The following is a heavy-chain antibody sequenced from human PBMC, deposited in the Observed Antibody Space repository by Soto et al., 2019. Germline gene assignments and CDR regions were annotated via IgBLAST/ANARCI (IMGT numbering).Heavy chain of an antibody. V-gene: IGHV4-39*01. CDR3: ARLQGASRSYGMDV. D-gene: IGHD3-16*01. J-gene: IGHJ6*02. CDR1: GGSISSSSYY. Sequence: SETLCLTCTVTGGSISSSSYYWGCIRQPPGKGLEWIGSIYYSGSTYYNPSLKCRVTISVDTSKNQFSLKLSSVTAADTAVYYCARLQGASRSYGMDVWGQGTTVT. CDR2: IYYSGST.